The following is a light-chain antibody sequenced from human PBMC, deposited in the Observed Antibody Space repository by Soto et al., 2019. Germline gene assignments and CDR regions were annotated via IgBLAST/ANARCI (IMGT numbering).Light chain of an antibody. V-gene: IGKV3-11*01. CDR1: QSVSSY. CDR3: QQRSNWT. Sequence: EIVLTQSPATLSLSPGERATLSCRASQSVSSYLAWYQQKPGQAPRLLIYDASNRATGIPARFSGSGSGTDLSLTSSSLEPEDFAVYYCQQRSNWTFGGGTKVEIK. J-gene: IGKJ4*01. CDR2: DAS.